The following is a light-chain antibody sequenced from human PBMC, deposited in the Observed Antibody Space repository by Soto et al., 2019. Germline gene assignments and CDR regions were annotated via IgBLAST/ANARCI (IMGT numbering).Light chain of an antibody. CDR2: DAS. CDR3: QQRSNWPSLT. Sequence: EIVWTQSPATLSLSPGESATLSCRASQSVSSYLAWYQQKPGQAPRLLIYDASNRATGIPARFSGSGSETDFTLTISSLEPEDSAVYYCQQRSNWPSLTFGGGTKVDIK. CDR1: QSVSSY. V-gene: IGKV3-11*01. J-gene: IGKJ4*01.